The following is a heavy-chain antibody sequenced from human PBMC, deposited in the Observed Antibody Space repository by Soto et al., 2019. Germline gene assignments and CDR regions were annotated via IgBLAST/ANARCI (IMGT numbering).Heavy chain of an antibody. Sequence: QVQLVQSGAEVKKPGASVKVSCKTSGYIFTAYSMHWVRQAPGQGLEWMGVVNPSGGSAHYAQRFEGSVTLTRDTSTSRFYLELSSLRSEDTAVYYCAREEKCRGGTCYSEFFHHWGQGTLGTDSS. CDR2: VNPSGGSA. V-gene: IGHV1-46*01. J-gene: IGHJ1*01. CDR3: AREEKCRGGTCYSEFFHH. CDR1: GYIFTAYS. D-gene: IGHD2-15*01.